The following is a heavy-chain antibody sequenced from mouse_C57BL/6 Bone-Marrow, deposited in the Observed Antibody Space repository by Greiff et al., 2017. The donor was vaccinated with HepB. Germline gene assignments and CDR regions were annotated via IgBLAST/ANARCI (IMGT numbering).Heavy chain of an antibody. V-gene: IGHV1-81*01. CDR3: ARSNLLWSPYYAMDY. CDR2: IYPRSGNT. CDR1: GYTFTSYG. J-gene: IGHJ4*01. D-gene: IGHD2-1*01. Sequence: QVQLKQSGAELARPGASVKLSCKASGYTFTSYGISWVKQRTGQGLEWIGEIYPRSGNTYYNEKFKGKATLTADKSSSTAYMELRSLTSEDSAVYFCARSNLLWSPYYAMDYWGQGTSVTVSS.